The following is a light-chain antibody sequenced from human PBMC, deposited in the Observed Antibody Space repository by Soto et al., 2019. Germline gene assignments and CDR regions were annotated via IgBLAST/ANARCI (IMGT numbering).Light chain of an antibody. V-gene: IGKV3-20*01. J-gene: IGKJ2*01. Sequence: EIVLTQSPGTLSLSPGERATLSCRASQSVSSSYLAWYQQKPGQAPRLLIYGASSRATGIPDRFSGSGSGTDFTLTISRLEPEDFAVYYCQQYGSSPKYTFXQGTKVDIK. CDR1: QSVSSSY. CDR2: GAS. CDR3: QQYGSSPKYT.